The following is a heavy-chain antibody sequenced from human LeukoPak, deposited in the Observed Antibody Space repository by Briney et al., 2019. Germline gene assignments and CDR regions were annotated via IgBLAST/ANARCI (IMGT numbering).Heavy chain of an antibody. J-gene: IGHJ6*03. D-gene: IGHD6-19*01. CDR2: ISYDGSNK. CDR1: GFTFSSYG. CDR3: AKDEQWLVLYYYYMDV. Sequence: GGSLRLSCAASGFTFSSYGMHWVRQAPGKGLEWGAVISYDGSNKYYADSVKGRFTISRDNSKNTLYLQMNSLRAEDTAVYYCAKDEQWLVLYYYYMDVWGKGTTVTVSS. V-gene: IGHV3-30*18.